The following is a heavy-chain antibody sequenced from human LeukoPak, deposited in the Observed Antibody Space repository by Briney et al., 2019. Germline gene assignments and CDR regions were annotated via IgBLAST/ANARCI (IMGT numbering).Heavy chain of an antibody. Sequence: KASETLSLTCTVSGGSISSYYWSWIRQPPGKGLEWIAYIYYSGSTNYNPSLKSRVTISVDTSKNQFSLKLSSVTAADTAVYYCARHDGRPYSSDWYYFDYCRERTLVTVSS. V-gene: IGHV4-59*08. CDR3: ARHDGRPYSSDWYYFDY. CDR1: GGSISSYY. CDR2: IYYSGST. J-gene: IGHJ4*01. D-gene: IGHD6-19*01.